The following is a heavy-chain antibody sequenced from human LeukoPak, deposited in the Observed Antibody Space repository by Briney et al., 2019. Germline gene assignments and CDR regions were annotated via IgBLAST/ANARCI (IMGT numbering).Heavy chain of an antibody. J-gene: IGHJ4*02. Sequence: GASVKVSCKASGGTFSSYAISWVRQAPGQGLEWMGGIIPIFGTANYAQKFQGRVTITADESTSTAYMELSSLRAEDTAVYYCARGRWLPYDYWGQGTLVTVSS. CDR3: ARGRWLPYDY. CDR1: GGTFSSYA. CDR2: IIPIFGTA. V-gene: IGHV1-69*13. D-gene: IGHD5-24*01.